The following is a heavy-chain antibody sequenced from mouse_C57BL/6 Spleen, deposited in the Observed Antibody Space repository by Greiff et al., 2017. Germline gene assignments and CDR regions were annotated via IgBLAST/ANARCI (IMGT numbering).Heavy chain of an antibody. CDR2: INYDGSST. J-gene: IGHJ1*03. D-gene: IGHD1-1*01. Sequence: EVKLMESEGGLVQPGSSMKLSCTASGFTFSDYYMAWVRQVPEKGLEWVANINYDGSSTYYLDSLKSRFIISRDNAKNILYLQMSSLKSEDTATYYCARDREGDYYGSSYEGYFDVWGTGTTVTVSS. CDR3: ARDREGDYYGSSYEGYFDV. CDR1: GFTFSDYY. V-gene: IGHV5-16*01.